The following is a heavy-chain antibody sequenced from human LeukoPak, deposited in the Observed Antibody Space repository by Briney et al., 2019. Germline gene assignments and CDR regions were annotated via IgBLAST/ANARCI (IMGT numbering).Heavy chain of an antibody. CDR2: IHYSGSI. CDR1: GGSISSNSYF. D-gene: IGHD3-10*01. J-gene: IGHJ3*02. Sequence: PSETLSLTCTVSGGSISSNSYFWGWIRQPPGKGLEWIGIIHYSGSIYYSPSLKSRLSISIDTSMNQFSLKLSSVTAADTAVYYCASQKTLVRGAIRLFDASDIWGQGTVVTVSS. V-gene: IGHV4-39*01. CDR3: ASQKTLVRGAIRLFDASDI.